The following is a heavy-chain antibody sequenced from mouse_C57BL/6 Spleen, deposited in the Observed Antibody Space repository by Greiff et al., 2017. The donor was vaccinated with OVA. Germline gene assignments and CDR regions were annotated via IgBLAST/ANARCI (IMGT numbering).Heavy chain of an antibody. J-gene: IGHJ4*01. CDR1: GFSLSTSGMG. V-gene: IGHV8-12*01. D-gene: IGHD2-5*01. CDR2: IYWDDDK. Sequence: QVTLKESGPGILQSSQTLSLTCSFSGFSLSTSGMGVSWIRQPSGKGLEWLAHIYWDDDKRYNPSLKSRHTISKDTSRNQVFLKITSVDTADTATYYCARRKVPYYSNYVDAMDYWGQGTSVTVSS. CDR3: ARRKVPYYSNYVDAMDY.